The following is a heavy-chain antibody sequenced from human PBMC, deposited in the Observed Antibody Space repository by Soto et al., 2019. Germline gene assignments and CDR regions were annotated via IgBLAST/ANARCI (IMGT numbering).Heavy chain of an antibody. CDR2: ISSSSSTI. D-gene: IGHD5-12*01. CDR3: ASHDPIVATISQYFQH. V-gene: IGHV3-48*01. Sequence: EVQLVESGGGLVQPGGSLRLSCAASGFTFSSYSMNWVRQAPGKGLEWVSYISSSSSTIYYADSVKGRFTISRDNAKNSLYLQMNSLRAEDTAVYYCASHDPIVATISQYFQHWGQGTLVTVSS. J-gene: IGHJ1*01. CDR1: GFTFSSYS.